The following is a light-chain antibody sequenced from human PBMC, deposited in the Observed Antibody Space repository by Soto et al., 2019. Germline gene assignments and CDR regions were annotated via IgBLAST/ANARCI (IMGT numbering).Light chain of an antibody. J-gene: IGLJ1*01. Sequence: QSALTQPPSASGSPGQSVTISCTGTSSDVGGYNYVSWYQHHPGKAPKLIIYEVYKRPSGFPDRFSGSKSGNTAALTVSGLQSDDEADYYCSSYVGTNSYVFGTGTKLTVL. CDR1: SSDVGGYNY. CDR2: EVY. CDR3: SSYVGTNSYV. V-gene: IGLV2-8*01.